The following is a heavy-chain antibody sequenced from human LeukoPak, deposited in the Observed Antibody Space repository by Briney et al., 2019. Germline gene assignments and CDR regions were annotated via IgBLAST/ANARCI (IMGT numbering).Heavy chain of an antibody. CDR2: ISGSGGST. CDR1: GFTFSSYE. D-gene: IGHD3-9*01. Sequence: GGSLRLSCAASGFTFSSYEMNWVRQAPGKGLEWVSAISGSGGSTYYADSVKGRFTISRDNSKNTLYLQMNSLRAEDTAVYYCAKDLEARDDILTGDFDYWGQGTLVTVSS. J-gene: IGHJ4*02. V-gene: IGHV3-23*01. CDR3: AKDLEARDDILTGDFDY.